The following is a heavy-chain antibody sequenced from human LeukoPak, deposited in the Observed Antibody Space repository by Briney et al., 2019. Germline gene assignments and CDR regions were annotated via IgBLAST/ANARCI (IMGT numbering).Heavy chain of an antibody. Sequence: GGSLRLSCAASGFTFSSYWMSWVRQAPGKGLEWVANIKQDGSEKYYVDSVKGRFTISRDNAKNSLYLQMNSLRAEDTAVYYCARYGSGSYSEFDYWGQGTLVTVSS. CDR2: IKQDGSEK. CDR3: ARYGSGSYSEFDY. CDR1: GFTFSSYW. J-gene: IGHJ4*02. V-gene: IGHV3-7*01. D-gene: IGHD3-10*01.